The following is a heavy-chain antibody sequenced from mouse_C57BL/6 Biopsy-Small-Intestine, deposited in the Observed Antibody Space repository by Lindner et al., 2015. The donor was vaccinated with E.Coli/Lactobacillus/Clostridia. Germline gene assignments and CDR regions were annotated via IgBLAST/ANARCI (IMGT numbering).Heavy chain of an antibody. CDR1: STLTTLSM. J-gene: IGHJ1*01. D-gene: IGHD1-1*02. V-gene: IGHV1-83*01. Sequence: SVNGLLQGFPESTLTTLSMHWVRQAPGKRLEWMGGFDPEDGETNYAQKFQGRVSMTEDTSTDTAYMELSSLRSDDTAVYFCATLDLTVGATPGAAFDVWGQGTMITVSS. CDR3: TLDLTVGATPGAAFDV. CDR2: DPEDGETN.